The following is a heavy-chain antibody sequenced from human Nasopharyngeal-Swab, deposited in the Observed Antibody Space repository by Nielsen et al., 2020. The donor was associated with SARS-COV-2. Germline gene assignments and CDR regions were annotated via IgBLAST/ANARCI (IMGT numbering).Heavy chain of an antibody. CDR3: ARGRDYALDY. CDR1: GITFSASA. Sequence: GESLKISCVVSGITFSASAMNWVRQAPGKGLEWITHHSVRTIATAYADSVKGRFTISRDDAKNSLYLQMNSLRDEDTALYYCARGRDYALDYWGQGTLVTVSS. J-gene: IGHJ4*02. CDR2: HSVRTIAT. V-gene: IGHV3-48*02. D-gene: IGHD4-17*01.